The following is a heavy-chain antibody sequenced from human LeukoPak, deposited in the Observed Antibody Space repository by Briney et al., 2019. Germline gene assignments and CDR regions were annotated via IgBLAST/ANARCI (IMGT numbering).Heavy chain of an antibody. CDR1: GYTFTSYY. CDR2: INPSSGIT. V-gene: IGHV1-46*01. J-gene: IGHJ4*02. CDR3: AAYQNYCSGGSCYLD. D-gene: IGHD2-15*01. Sequence: ASLKVSCKASGYTFTSYYMHWVRQAPVEGLEWRGIINPSSGITSYAQKFQGRVTMTRDTSTSTVYMELSSLRSEDTAVYYCAAYQNYCSGGSCYLDWGQGTLVTVSS.